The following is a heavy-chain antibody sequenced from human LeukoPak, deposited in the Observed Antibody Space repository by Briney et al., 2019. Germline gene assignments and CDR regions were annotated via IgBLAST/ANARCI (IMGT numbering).Heavy chain of an antibody. CDR1: GLTFSNYA. V-gene: IGHV3-23*01. CDR3: TKDPNGDYIGAFDP. Sequence: PGGSLGLSCAAPGLTFSNYAMTWVRQAPGKGLEWVSSIRGDGGGAVYTDSVKGRFTTSRDNSKNMLYLQMNSLRAEDTALYYCTKDPNGDYIGAFDPWGQGTLVTVSS. J-gene: IGHJ5*02. D-gene: IGHD4-17*01. CDR2: IRGDGGGA.